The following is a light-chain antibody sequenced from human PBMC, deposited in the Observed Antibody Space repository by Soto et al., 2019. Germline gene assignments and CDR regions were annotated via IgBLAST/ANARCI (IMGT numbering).Light chain of an antibody. CDR2: DAS. Sequence: DIVLTQSPATLSLSPGERATLSCRASESVTTYLAWYRQKPGQPPRLLSYDASKRATGVPVRFSGSGSGTDCTLSISSLEPEYFAISYCQQRSNWPALTFGGGTKVEIK. V-gene: IGKV3-11*01. CDR3: QQRSNWPALT. J-gene: IGKJ4*01. CDR1: ESVTTY.